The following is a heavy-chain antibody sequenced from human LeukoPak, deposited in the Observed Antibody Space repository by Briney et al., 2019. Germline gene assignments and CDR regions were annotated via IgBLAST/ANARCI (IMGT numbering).Heavy chain of an antibody. J-gene: IGHJ4*02. CDR1: GFNFHRYT. V-gene: IGHV3-43*01. Sequence: GGSLRLSCATSGFNFHRYTIHWVRHAPGKGLEWVSLAGWAGGTTYYSDSVRGRFTISRDSGRNSVYLQMNSLTTDDTAFYFCAKELDTMFFDYWGQGALVTVSS. CDR3: AKELDTMFFDY. D-gene: IGHD3-10*02. CDR2: AGWAGGTT.